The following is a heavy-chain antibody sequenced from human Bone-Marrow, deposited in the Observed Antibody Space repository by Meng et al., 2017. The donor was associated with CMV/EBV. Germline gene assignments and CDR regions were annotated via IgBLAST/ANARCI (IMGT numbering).Heavy chain of an antibody. J-gene: IGHJ4*02. Sequence: KVSCKGSGYSFTSYWIGWVRQMPGKGLEWMGIIYPGDSDTRYSPSFQGQVTISADKSISTAYLQWSSLRSEDTAVYYCARSKPYDSSGSLGYWGQGTLVTVSS. V-gene: IGHV5-51*01. D-gene: IGHD3-22*01. CDR3: ARSKPYDSSGSLGY. CDR1: GYSFTSYW. CDR2: IYPGDSDT.